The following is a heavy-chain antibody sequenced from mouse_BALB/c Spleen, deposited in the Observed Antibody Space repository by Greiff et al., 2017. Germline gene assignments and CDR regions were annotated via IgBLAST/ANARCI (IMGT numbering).Heavy chain of an antibody. V-gene: IGHV5-4*02. J-gene: IGHJ4*01. CDR1: GFTFSDYY. D-gene: IGHD1-1*01. CDR3: ARSTTDYAMDY. CDR2: ISDGGSYT. Sequence: EVQGVESGGGLVKPGGSLKLSCAASGFTFSDYYMYWVRQTPEKRLEWVATISDGGSYTYYPDSVKGRFTISRDNAKNNLYLQMSSLKSEDTAMYYCARSTTDYAMDYWGQGTSVTVSS.